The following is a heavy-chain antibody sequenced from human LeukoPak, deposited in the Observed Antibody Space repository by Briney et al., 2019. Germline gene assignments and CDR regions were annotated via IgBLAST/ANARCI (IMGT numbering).Heavy chain of an antibody. V-gene: IGHV3-7*01. J-gene: IGHJ4*02. CDR3: ARDYYDSSGYYHVGYLDY. CDR2: IKQDGSEK. D-gene: IGHD3-22*01. CDR1: GFTFSSYW. Sequence: PGGSLRLSCAASGFTFSSYWMSWVRQAPGKGLEWVANIKQDGSEKYYVDSVKGRFTISRDNAKNSLYLQMNSLRAEDTAVYYCARDYYDSSGYYHVGYLDYWGQGTLVTVSS.